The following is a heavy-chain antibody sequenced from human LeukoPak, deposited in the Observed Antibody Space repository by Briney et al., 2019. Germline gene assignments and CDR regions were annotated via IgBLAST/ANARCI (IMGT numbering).Heavy chain of an antibody. Sequence: SETLSLTCAVSGGFISSDGYSWSWIRQPPGKGLEWIGHIYYTGNTDSGRTSYNLSLKSRVTISGDTSKNQFSLKLSPVTAADTAVYYCTRATGAGLIDYWGQGTLVTVSS. J-gene: IGHJ4*02. D-gene: IGHD1-1*01. CDR2: IYYTGNTDSGRT. V-gene: IGHV4-30-4*07. CDR1: GGFISSDGYS. CDR3: TRATGAGLIDY.